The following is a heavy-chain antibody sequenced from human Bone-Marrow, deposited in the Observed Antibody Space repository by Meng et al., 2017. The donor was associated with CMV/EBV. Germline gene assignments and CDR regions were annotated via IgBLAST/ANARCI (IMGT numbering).Heavy chain of an antibody. J-gene: IGHJ4*02. CDR1: GFTVSSNY. V-gene: IGHV3-30-3*01. CDR2: ISYDGSNK. D-gene: IGHD2-2*01. Sequence: GESLKISCAASGFTVSSNYMSWVRQAPGKGLEWVAVISYDGSNKYYADSVKGRFTISKDNSKNTLYLQMNSLRAEDTAVYYCARCRYCSSTSCYCYFDYWGQGTLVAVSS. CDR3: ARCRYCSSTSCYCYFDY.